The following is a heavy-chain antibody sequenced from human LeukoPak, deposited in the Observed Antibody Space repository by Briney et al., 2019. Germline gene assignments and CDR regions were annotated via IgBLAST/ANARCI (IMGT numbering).Heavy chain of an antibody. Sequence: GGSLRRSCAASGFTFSSYSINWVRQAPGKGPEWVSSIRITSRYISYAYSVRGRFTIYRDNTKDSLYLQMNSLRAEDTAEYDCARGDSIDYWGQGSLVTVSS. D-gene: IGHD2-21*02. CDR2: IRITSRYI. J-gene: IGHJ4*02. CDR1: GFTFSSYS. CDR3: ARGDSIDY. V-gene: IGHV3-21*01.